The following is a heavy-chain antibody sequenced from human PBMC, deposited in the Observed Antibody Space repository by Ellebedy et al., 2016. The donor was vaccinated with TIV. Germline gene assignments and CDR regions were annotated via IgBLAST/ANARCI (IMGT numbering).Heavy chain of an antibody. CDR2: VYYSGTP. J-gene: IGHJ4*02. Sequence: MPSETLSLTCSVSGGSVSSTSYYWAWIRQPPGKGREYIGSVYYSGTPNYNPSLRSRVTISVDTSKNQFSLKLSSVTAADTAVYYCARGPYSSAPFDYWGQGTLVTVSS. CDR1: GGSVSSTSYY. V-gene: IGHV4-39*07. CDR3: ARGPYSSAPFDY. D-gene: IGHD6-25*01.